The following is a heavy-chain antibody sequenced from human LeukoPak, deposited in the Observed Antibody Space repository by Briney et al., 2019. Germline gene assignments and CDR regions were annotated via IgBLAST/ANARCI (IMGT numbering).Heavy chain of an antibody. J-gene: IGHJ5*02. CDR1: GFSLSNARMG. D-gene: IGHD3-22*01. CDR2: SSSTDEK. Sequence: ASGPVLVKPTETLTLTCTVSGFSLSNARMGVSWVRQPPGKALGWLAHSSSTDEKSYSTSMKSRLTISRDTSKSQMTLTITNLAAVDTTTHYCARVQRDDYYEVPNWSDTWGQGTLVTVSS. CDR3: ARVQRDDYYEVPNWSDT. V-gene: IGHV2-26*01.